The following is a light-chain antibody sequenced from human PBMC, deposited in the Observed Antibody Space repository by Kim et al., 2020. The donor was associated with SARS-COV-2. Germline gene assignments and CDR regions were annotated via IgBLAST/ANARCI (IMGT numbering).Light chain of an antibody. V-gene: IGKV1-5*03. J-gene: IGKJ1*01. Sequence: DIQMTQSPSTLSASVGDRVTISCRASQSISTWLAWHQQKPGKAPKALIYKASNLESGVPSRFSGHGSGTEFTLTISSLQPEDFGTYYCQRYNNYPLTFGQGTKVDIK. CDR2: KAS. CDR3: QRYNNYPLT. CDR1: QSISTW.